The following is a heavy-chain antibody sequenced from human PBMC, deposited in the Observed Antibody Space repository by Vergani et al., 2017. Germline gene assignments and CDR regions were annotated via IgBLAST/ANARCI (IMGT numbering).Heavy chain of an antibody. D-gene: IGHD6-13*01. CDR3: AKDSAAAGLDY. J-gene: IGHJ4*02. V-gene: IGHV3-11*06. CDR2: ISSSSSYT. CDR1: GFTFSDYY. Sequence: QVQLVESGGGLVKPGGSLRLSCAASGFTFSDYYMSWIRQAPGKGLEWVSYISSSSSYTNYADSVKGRFTISRDNSKNTLYLQMNSLRAEDTAVYYCAKDSAAAGLDYWGQGTLVTVSS.